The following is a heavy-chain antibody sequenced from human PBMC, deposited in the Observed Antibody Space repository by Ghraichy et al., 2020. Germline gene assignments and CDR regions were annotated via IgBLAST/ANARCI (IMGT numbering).Heavy chain of an antibody. V-gene: IGHV4-59*01. J-gene: IGHJ6*03. CDR1: GGSISSYY. CDR3: ARGALGNYVDYYYYMDV. Sequence: SQTLSLTCTVSGGSISSYYWSWIRQPPGKGLEWIGYIYYSGSTNYNPSLKSRVTISVDTSKNQFSLKLSSVTTADTAVYYCARGALGNYVDYYYYMDVWGKGTTVTVSS. D-gene: IGHD4-11*01. CDR2: IYYSGST.